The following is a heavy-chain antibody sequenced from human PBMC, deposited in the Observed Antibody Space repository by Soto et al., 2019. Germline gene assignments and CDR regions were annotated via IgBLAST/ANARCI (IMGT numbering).Heavy chain of an antibody. CDR2: ISYDGSIK. CDR1: GFTFSYYG. V-gene: IGHV3-30*18. D-gene: IGHD3-22*01. CDR3: AKDRYPYHASRSYLDY. Sequence: PGGSLRLSCAASGFTFSYYGIHWVRQAPGKGLEWVAFISYDGSIKYFGDSVKGRFTISRDNSKNTLYLQMNSLRAEDTAIYYCAKDRYPYHASRSYLDYWGQGTLVTVSS. J-gene: IGHJ4*02.